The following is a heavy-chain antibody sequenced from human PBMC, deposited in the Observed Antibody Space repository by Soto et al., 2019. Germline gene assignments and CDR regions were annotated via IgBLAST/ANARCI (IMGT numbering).Heavy chain of an antibody. J-gene: IGHJ4*02. V-gene: IGHV3-23*01. CDR3: AKRRGAGGHFDY. Sequence: MRLSCAASGFTFSSYAMGWVRQGPGKGLEWVAVVSIGGSTQYADSVRGRFTISRDNSKKTLSLQMNSLTAEDTAVYFCAKRRGAGGHFDYWGQGAPVTVSS. D-gene: IGHD2-15*01. CDR2: VSIGGST. CDR1: GFTFSSYA.